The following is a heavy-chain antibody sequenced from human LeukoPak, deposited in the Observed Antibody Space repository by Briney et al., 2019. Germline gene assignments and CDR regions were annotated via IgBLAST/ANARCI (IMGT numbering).Heavy chain of an antibody. Sequence: PGESLKISCKGSGYIFTSYLIGGVRQMPGKGLEWMGIIYPVDSVTRYSLSFQRQVTISADKSTRTAYLQWSSLKASDTAMYYCALYSGYDRQAFDIWGLGTMVTVSS. CDR2: IYPVDSVT. V-gene: IGHV5-51*01. CDR3: ALYSGYDRQAFDI. CDR1: GYIFTSYL. D-gene: IGHD5-12*01. J-gene: IGHJ3*02.